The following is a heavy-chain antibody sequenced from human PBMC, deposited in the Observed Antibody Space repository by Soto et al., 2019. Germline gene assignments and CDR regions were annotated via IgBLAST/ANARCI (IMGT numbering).Heavy chain of an antibody. J-gene: IGHJ4*02. CDR2: IYWDDDN. D-gene: IGHD1-1*01. Sequence: QITLKESGPTLVKPTQTLTLSCTFSGFSLSTSAVGVAWIRQPPGKALEWLALIYWDDDNHYSPSLKSRITVTKDTSKTQVIVTMANIDPVETATYYCAHNAGGLHALCGQGTQVTVSS. CDR3: AHNAGGLHAL. CDR1: GFSLSTSAVG. V-gene: IGHV2-5*02.